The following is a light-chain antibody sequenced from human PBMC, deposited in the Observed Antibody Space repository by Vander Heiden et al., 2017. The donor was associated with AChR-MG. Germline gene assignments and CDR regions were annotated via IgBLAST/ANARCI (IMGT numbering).Light chain of an antibody. CDR3: QQSYSTPPT. CDR1: QSISSY. J-gene: IGKJ1*01. CDR2: AAS. V-gene: IGKV1-39*01. Sequence: DIQMTQSPHSLPACVGDRVTITCRASQSISSYLNWYQQKPGKAPKLLIYAASSLQSGVPSRFSGSGSGTDFTLTISSLQPEDFATYYCQQSYSTPPTFGQGTKVEIK.